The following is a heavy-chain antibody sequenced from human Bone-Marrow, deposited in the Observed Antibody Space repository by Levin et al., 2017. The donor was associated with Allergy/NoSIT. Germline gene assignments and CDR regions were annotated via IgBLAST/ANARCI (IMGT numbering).Heavy chain of an antibody. CDR3: ERDKRSGGVTPDWYFDL. CDR1: GFSFSDYE. J-gene: IGHJ2*01. CDR2: ISSSGSTK. D-gene: IGHD2-15*01. V-gene: IGHV3-48*03. Sequence: GGSLRLSCAASGFSFSDYEMNWVRQAPGKGLEWISYISSSGSTKYYADSVKGRFTISTKNSLYLQMNSLRADDTAIYYCERDKRSGGVTPDWYFDLWGRGTLVIVSS.